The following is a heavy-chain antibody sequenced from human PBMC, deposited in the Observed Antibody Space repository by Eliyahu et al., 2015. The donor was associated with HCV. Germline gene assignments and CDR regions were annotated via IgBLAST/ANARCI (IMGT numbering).Heavy chain of an antibody. J-gene: IGHJ4*02. Sequence: ASGFTFSNAWMNCVRQAPGKGLGXVGHIKSKADGGTTDYATXVKGRFTISRDDSTNTLYLQMNSLKTEDTAVYYCTTAAAAGAGADYWGQGTLVTVSS. CDR3: TTAAAAGAGADY. CDR2: IKSKADGGTT. D-gene: IGHD1-26*01. CDR1: GFTFSNAW. V-gene: IGHV3-15*07.